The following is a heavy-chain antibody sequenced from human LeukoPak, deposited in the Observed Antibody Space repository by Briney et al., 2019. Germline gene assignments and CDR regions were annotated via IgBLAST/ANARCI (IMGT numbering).Heavy chain of an antibody. CDR1: GGSISSYY. CDR3: ARGQVIPDH. CDR2: IYSSGDT. V-gene: IGHV4-4*07. Sequence: PSETLSLTCTVSGGSISSYYWTWIRQPAGKGLEWIGCIYSSGDTRYKPSLKSRVTMSVDTSKNQFSLKLSSVTAADTAVYYCARGQVIPDHWGQGTLVTVSS. J-gene: IGHJ4*02. D-gene: IGHD2/OR15-2a*01.